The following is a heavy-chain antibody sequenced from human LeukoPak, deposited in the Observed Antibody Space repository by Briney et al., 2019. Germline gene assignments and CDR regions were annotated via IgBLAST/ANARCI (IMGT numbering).Heavy chain of an antibody. CDR3: ARDSEQQLVLGAFDI. J-gene: IGHJ3*02. Sequence: GGSLRLSCAASGFTFSSYAMSWVRQAPGKGLEWVSVIFSDGSTYYTDSVKGRFTISRDNSKNTLYLQMNSLRAEDTAVYYCARDSEQQLVLGAFDIWGRGTMVTVSS. CDR2: IFSDGST. CDR1: GFTFSSYA. D-gene: IGHD6-13*01. V-gene: IGHV3-66*01.